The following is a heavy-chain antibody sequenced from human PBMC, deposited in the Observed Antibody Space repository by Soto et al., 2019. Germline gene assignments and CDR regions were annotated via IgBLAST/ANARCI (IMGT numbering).Heavy chain of an antibody. CDR2: IIPIFGTA. CDR3: ARDVIAAAGTAR. CDR1: GGTFSSYA. J-gene: IGHJ4*02. V-gene: IGHV1-69*12. Sequence: QVQLVQSGAEVKKPGSSVKVSCKASGGTFSSYAISWVRPAPGQGLEWMGGIIPIFGTANYAQKFQGRVTIPADESTSTAYMELRSLRSEDTAVYYCARDVIAAAGTARWGQGTLVTVSS. D-gene: IGHD6-13*01.